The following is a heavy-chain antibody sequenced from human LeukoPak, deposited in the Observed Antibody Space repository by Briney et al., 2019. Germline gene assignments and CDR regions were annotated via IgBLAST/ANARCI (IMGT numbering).Heavy chain of an antibody. J-gene: IGHJ4*02. CDR2: IKSDGSST. CDR1: GFTFSGYW. Sequence: QSGGSLRLSCAASGFTFSGYWMHWVRQAPGKGLVWVSRIKSDGSSTTYADSVKGRFTISRDNAKNSLYLQMNSLRAEDTAVYYCARSGGDNLLDYWDQGTLATVSS. D-gene: IGHD2-21*01. V-gene: IGHV3-74*01. CDR3: ARSGGDNLLDY.